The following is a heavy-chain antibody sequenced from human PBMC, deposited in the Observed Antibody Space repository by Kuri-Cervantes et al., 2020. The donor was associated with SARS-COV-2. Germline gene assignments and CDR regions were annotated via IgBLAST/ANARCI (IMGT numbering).Heavy chain of an antibody. Sequence: GGSLRLSCAASGFTFSSHEMNWVRQAPGKGLEWVSYISSSGSTIYYADSVKGRFTISRDNAKNSLYLQMNSLRAEDTAVYYCVRDGDHWNFDYWGQGTLVTVSS. D-gene: IGHD1-1*01. CDR2: ISSSGSTI. CDR3: VRDGDHWNFDY. V-gene: IGHV3-48*03. CDR1: GFTFSSHE. J-gene: IGHJ4*02.